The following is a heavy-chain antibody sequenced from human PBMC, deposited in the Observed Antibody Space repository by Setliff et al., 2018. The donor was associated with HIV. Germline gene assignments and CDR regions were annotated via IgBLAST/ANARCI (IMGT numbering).Heavy chain of an antibody. CDR1: GYTFTSYS. V-gene: IGHV1-18*01. CDR3: ARKIGMVMSDHWFDP. Sequence: ASVKVSCKASGYTFTSYSITWVRQAPGQGLEWMGWISPYNDKTKHAQKFQGRVTMTTDTSTSTVYMELRSLRSDDTAVYYCARKIGMVMSDHWFDPWGPGTLVTVS. D-gene: IGHD3-22*01. J-gene: IGHJ5*02. CDR2: ISPYNDKT.